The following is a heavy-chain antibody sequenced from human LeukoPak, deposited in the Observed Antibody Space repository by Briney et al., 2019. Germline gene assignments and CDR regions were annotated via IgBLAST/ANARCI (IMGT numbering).Heavy chain of an antibody. V-gene: IGHV5-51*01. CDR2: IYPGDSDT. Sequence: GDPRKSSCKGSGYSFTSDCIGWVRQMPGKGLEWIGIIYPGDSDTRSSPSFQGQVTISADQSISTAYLQWSSLKASDTAMYYCARSNGDYLPDHYWGQGTLVTVSS. CDR1: GYSFTSDC. J-gene: IGHJ4*02. CDR3: ARSNGDYLPDHY. D-gene: IGHD4-17*01.